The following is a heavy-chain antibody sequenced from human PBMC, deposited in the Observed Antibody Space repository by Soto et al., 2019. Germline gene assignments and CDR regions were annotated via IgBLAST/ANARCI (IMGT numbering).Heavy chain of an antibody. CDR1: GGSISSSY. CDR3: AREGVIAPAGSFDY. Sequence: PSETLSLTCTVSGGSISSSYGNWIRQSPGKGLEWIGYIHYSGSTNYNPSLKSRVTISVDTSKNQFSLKLSSVTAEDTAVYYCAREGVIAPAGSFDYWGQGTLVTVSS. CDR2: IHYSGST. D-gene: IGHD6-13*01. V-gene: IGHV4-59*01. J-gene: IGHJ4*02.